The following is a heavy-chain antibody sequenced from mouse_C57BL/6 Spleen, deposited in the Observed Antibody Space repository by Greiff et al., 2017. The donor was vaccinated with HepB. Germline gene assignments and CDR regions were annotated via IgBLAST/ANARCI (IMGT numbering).Heavy chain of an antibody. CDR3: ATTTVDAMDY. Sequence: VQLQQSGAELARPGASVKMSCKASGYTFTSYTMHWVKQRPGQGLEWIGYINPSSGYIKYNQKFKDKATLTADKSSSTAYMQLSSLTSEDSAVYYCATTTVDAMDYWGQGTSVTVSS. V-gene: IGHV1-4*01. CDR1: GYTFTSYT. D-gene: IGHD1-1*01. J-gene: IGHJ4*01. CDR2: INPSSGYI.